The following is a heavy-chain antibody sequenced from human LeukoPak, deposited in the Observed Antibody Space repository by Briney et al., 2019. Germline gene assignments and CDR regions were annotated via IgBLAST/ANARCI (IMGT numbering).Heavy chain of an antibody. CDR2: INCDGSST. Sequence: PGGSLRLSCAASGFTLSSYSMNWVRQAPGKGLVWVSRINCDGSSTNYADSVKGRFTISRDNAKNTLYLQMSSLQAEDTAVYYCVRAPFDYWGQGTLVTVSS. CDR1: GFTLSSYS. J-gene: IGHJ4*02. V-gene: IGHV3-74*01. CDR3: VRAPFDY.